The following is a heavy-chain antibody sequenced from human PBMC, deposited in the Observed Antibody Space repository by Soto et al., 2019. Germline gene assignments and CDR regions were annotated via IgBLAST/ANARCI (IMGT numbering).Heavy chain of an antibody. V-gene: IGHV2-70*01. J-gene: IGHJ6*02. CDR2: IDWDDDK. Sequence: SGPTLVNPTQTLTLTCTFSGFSLSTSGMCVSWIRQPPGKALEWLALIDWDDDKYYSTSLKTRLTISKDTSKNQVVLTMTNMDPVDTATYYCARMPTTVRYYNGMDVWGQGTTVTVSS. D-gene: IGHD4-17*01. CDR1: GFSLSTSGMC. CDR3: ARMPTTVRYYNGMDV.